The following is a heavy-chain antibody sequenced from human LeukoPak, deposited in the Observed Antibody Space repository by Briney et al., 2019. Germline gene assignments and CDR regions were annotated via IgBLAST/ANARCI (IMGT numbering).Heavy chain of an antibody. Sequence: PGRSLRLSCAASGFTFSSYAMHWVRQAPGKGLEWVAVISYDGSNKYYADSVKGRFTISRDNSKNTPYLQMNSLRAEDTAVYYCAREGSSGWYPLYYYYGMDVWGQGTTVTVSS. D-gene: IGHD6-19*01. J-gene: IGHJ6*02. V-gene: IGHV3-30*04. CDR2: ISYDGSNK. CDR3: AREGSSGWYPLYYYYGMDV. CDR1: GFTFSSYA.